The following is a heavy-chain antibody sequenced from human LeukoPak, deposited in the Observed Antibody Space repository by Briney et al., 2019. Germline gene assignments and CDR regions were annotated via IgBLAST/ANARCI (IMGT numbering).Heavy chain of an antibody. Sequence: GGSLRLSCAASGFTVSSNYMSWVRQAPGKGLEWVSVIYSSGSTYYADSVKGRFTISRDNSKNTLYLQMNSLRAEDTAVYYCARVVQQQLGYFDYWGQGTLVTVSS. CDR1: GFTVSSNY. J-gene: IGHJ4*02. CDR3: ARVVQQQLGYFDY. V-gene: IGHV3-66*01. D-gene: IGHD6-13*01. CDR2: IYSSGST.